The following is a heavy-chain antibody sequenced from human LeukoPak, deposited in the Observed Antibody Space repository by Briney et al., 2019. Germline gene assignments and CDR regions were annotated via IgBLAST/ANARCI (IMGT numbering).Heavy chain of an antibody. J-gene: IGHJ4*02. CDR2: LKSDGSTA. D-gene: IGHD4-17*01. Sequence: GGSLRLSCAASGFTFSSFNMHWVRQAPGKGLVWVSRLKSDGSTAMYADSVQGRFTISRDNARNTVHLLMSSLTVEDTSVYYCARGIYGDPVAFDSWGQGALVTVSS. CDR3: ARGIYGDPVAFDS. CDR1: GFTFSSFN. V-gene: IGHV3-74*03.